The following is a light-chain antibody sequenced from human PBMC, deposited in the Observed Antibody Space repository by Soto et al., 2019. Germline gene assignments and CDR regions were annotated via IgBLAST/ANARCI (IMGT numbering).Light chain of an antibody. CDR1: QSISSW. CDR3: QQRSNWPPLIS. CDR2: KAS. Sequence: DIQMTQSPSTLSASVGDRFTITFRSSQSISSWLAWYQQKPGKAPKLLIYKASSLESGVPSRFSGSGSGTDFTLTISSLEPEDFAVYYCQQRSNWPPLISFGQGTRLEI. J-gene: IGKJ5*01. V-gene: IGKV1-5*03.